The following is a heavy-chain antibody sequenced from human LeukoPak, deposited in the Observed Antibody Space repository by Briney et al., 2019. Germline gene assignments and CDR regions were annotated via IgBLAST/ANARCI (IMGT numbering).Heavy chain of an antibody. Sequence: GESLKISRQASGYTFTSFWIGWVRQMPGEGLGFMGIIYPDDSDTTYSPSFQGPVTISADKSFSTAYLQWSSLKASDTAIYYCARLGGDTYYFGSASYPNWYFDLCGRGTLVTVSS. J-gene: IGHJ2*01. CDR3: ARLGGDTYYFGSASYPNWYFDL. CDR1: GYTFTSFW. V-gene: IGHV5-51*01. D-gene: IGHD3-10*01. CDR2: IYPDDSDT.